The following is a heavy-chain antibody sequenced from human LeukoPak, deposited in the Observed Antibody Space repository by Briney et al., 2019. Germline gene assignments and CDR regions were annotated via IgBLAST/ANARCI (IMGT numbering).Heavy chain of an antibody. J-gene: IGHJ5*02. V-gene: IGHV3-23*01. D-gene: IGHD3-3*01. CDR2: ISGSGGST. Sequence: ETLSLTCAVYGGSFSGYYWSWVRQAPGKGLEWVSAISGSGGSTYYADSVKGRFTISRDNSKNTLYLQMNSLRAEDTAVYYCAKRTYYDFWSGRNWFDPWGQGTLVTVSS. CDR1: GGSFSGYY. CDR3: AKRTYYDFWSGRNWFDP.